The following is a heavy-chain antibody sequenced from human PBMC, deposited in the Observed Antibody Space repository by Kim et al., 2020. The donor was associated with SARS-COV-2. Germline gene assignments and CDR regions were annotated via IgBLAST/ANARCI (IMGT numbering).Heavy chain of an antibody. CDR1: GFTFSDYF. J-gene: IGHJ4*02. CDR3: ARGNLIDN. CDR2: ISGSGNVI. V-gene: IGHV3-11*01. Sequence: GGSLRLSCAASGFTFSDYFMTWVRQPPGKRLEWISYISGSGNVIYYADSVKGRFTISRDNAKDSLFLQMNILTPEDTAVYYCARGNLIDNWGQGTLVTVS.